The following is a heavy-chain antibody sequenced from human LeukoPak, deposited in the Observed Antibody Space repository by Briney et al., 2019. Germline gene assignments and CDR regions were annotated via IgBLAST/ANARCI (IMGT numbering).Heavy chain of an antibody. V-gene: IGHV4-61*02. Sequence: PSQTLSLTCSVSGGSISSGSHYWSWIRQPAGKGLECLGRIYPSGSTNYNPSLKSRVTISMSKSKNHFSLKLSSVTAADTAVYYCARVVGAPDAFDIWGQGTMVTVSS. J-gene: IGHJ3*02. CDR1: GGSISSGSHY. D-gene: IGHD1-26*01. CDR2: IYPSGST. CDR3: ARVVGAPDAFDI.